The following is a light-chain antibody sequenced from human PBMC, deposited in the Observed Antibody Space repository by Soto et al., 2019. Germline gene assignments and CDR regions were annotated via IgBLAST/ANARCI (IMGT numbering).Light chain of an antibody. Sequence: AIQLTQSPSSLSASVGDRVTITCRASRGISSALAWYQQKPGKSPNLLIYDVSSLESGVPSRFSGSGSGTDFTLTISSLQPEDFATYYCQQFNTYPALTFGGGTKVDIK. CDR1: RGISSA. V-gene: IGKV1-13*02. CDR3: QQFNTYPALT. CDR2: DVS. J-gene: IGKJ4*01.